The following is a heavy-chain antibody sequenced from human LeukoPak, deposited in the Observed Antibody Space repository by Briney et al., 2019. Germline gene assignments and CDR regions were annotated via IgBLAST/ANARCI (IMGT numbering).Heavy chain of an antibody. V-gene: IGHV3-72*01. CDR1: GFTFSDHY. CDR3: ARVRLSQSLAMRPLDY. D-gene: IGHD6-25*01. Sequence: GGSLRLSCAASGFTFSDHYMDWVRQAPGKGLEWVGRTKNKANSYATEYAASVKGRFTISRDDSLNSLYLQMNSLKTEDTAVYFCARVRLSQSLAMRPLDYWGQGTLLTVSS. J-gene: IGHJ4*02. CDR2: TKNKANSYAT.